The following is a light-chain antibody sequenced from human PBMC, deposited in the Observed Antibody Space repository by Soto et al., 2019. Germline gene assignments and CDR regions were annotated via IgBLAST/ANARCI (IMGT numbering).Light chain of an antibody. CDR2: EVS. J-gene: IGLJ1*01. CDR1: TSDVGNYDL. V-gene: IGLV2-23*02. Sequence: QSALTQPASVSGSPGQSITISCTGTTSDVGNYDLVSWYQQHPGKAPKIMIYEVSKRPSGDSNRFSGSKSGNTASLTISGLQAEDEADYYCCSYAGGRSPYVFGTGTKVTVL. CDR3: CSYAGGRSPYV.